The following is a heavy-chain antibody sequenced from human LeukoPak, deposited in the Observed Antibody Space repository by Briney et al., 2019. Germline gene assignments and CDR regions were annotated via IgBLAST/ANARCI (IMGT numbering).Heavy chain of an antibody. CDR3: ARANYYDTSGYSRGAFDI. D-gene: IGHD3-22*01. Sequence: SGTLSLTCGVSGGSISSNNWWSWVRQPPGQGLEWIGEIYHSGSANYNPSLKSRVTISVDKSKNQLSLKLISVTAADTAVYYCARANYYDTSGYSRGAFDIWGQGTMVTVSS. CDR2: IYHSGSA. V-gene: IGHV4-4*02. CDR1: GGSISSNNW. J-gene: IGHJ3*02.